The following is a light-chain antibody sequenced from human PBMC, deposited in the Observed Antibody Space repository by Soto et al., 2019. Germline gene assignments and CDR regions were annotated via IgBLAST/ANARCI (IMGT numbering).Light chain of an antibody. V-gene: IGKV1-8*01. Sequence: AIRMTQSPSSFSASTGDRVTITCRASQGISSYLAWYQQKPGKAPKLLIYAASTLQSGVPSRFSGSGSGTDFTLTISCLHTEDFATYYCQQYYSYSLTFGGGTKVEIK. CDR2: AAS. CDR1: QGISSY. J-gene: IGKJ4*02. CDR3: QQYYSYSLT.